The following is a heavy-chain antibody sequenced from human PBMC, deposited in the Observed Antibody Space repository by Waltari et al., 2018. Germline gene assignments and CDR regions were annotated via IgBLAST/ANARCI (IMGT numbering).Heavy chain of an antibody. J-gene: IGHJ6*02. CDR3: AVVLRFLEWSPGYYGMDV. CDR2: IYPGDSDT. Sequence: EVQLVQSGAEVKKPGESLKISCKGSGYSFTSYWIGWVRQMPGKGLEWMGFIYPGDSDTRSSPSFQGQVTISADKSISTAYLQWSSLKASDTAMYYCAVVLRFLEWSPGYYGMDVWGQGTTVTVSS. CDR1: GYSFTSYW. D-gene: IGHD3-3*01. V-gene: IGHV5-51*01.